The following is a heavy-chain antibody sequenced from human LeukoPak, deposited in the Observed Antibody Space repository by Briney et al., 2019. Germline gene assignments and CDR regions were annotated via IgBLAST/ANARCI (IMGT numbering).Heavy chain of an antibody. CDR1: GASVSSGGYY. V-gene: IGHV4-61*08. D-gene: IGHD3-10*01. CDR3: ARAPRGSYGLDP. CDR2: LYYSGSS. Sequence: PSETLSLTCTVSGASVSSGGYYWSWIRQPPGKGLEWIGYLYYSGSSNYSPSLKSRVTIAIDTSKNQFSLELTSVTSADTAVYYCARAPRGSYGLDPWGQGTLVTVSS. J-gene: IGHJ5*02.